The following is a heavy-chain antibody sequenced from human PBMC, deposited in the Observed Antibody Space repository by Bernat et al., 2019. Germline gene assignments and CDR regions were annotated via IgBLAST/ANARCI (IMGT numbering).Heavy chain of an antibody. CDR1: GYSFTTYA. D-gene: IGHD3-10*01. Sequence: QVQLLQSETEVKKPGASVKVSCKASGYSFTTYAIHWVRQAPGQGLEWMGWINRVNGNSEYSQKFQAGLTIYRYTSASTAYMELSSLTSEDAAVYFCAGDRPPGSGTSGMDVWGQGTTVSVSS. V-gene: IGHV1-3*04. CDR3: AGDRPPGSGTSGMDV. J-gene: IGHJ6*02. CDR2: INRVNGNS.